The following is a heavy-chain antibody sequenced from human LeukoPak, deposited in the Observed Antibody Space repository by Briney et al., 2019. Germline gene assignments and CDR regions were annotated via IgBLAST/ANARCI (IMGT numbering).Heavy chain of an antibody. CDR3: ARNLYYYDSSGYYYYFDY. J-gene: IGHJ4*02. V-gene: IGHV1-18*01. CDR2: ISAYNGNT. D-gene: IGHD3-22*01. Sequence: ASVKVSCTASGYTFTSYGISWVRQAPGQGLEWMGWISAYNGNTNYAQKLQGRVTMTTDTSTSTAYMELRSLRSDDTAVYYCARNLYYYDSSGYYYYFDYWGQGTLVTVSS. CDR1: GYTFTSYG.